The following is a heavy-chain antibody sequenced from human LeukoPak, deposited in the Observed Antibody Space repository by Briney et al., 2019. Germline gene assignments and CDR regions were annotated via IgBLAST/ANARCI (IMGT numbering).Heavy chain of an antibody. J-gene: IGHJ6*03. D-gene: IGHD1-26*01. V-gene: IGHV3-30*04. Sequence: GGSLRLSCAASGFTFSSYAMHWVRQAPGKGLEWVAVISYDGSNKYYADSVKGRFTISRDNSKNTLYLQMNSLTAEDTAVYYCARGEIYYYYYYYMDVWGKGTTVTISS. CDR1: GFTFSSYA. CDR2: ISYDGSNK. CDR3: ARGEIYYYYYYYMDV.